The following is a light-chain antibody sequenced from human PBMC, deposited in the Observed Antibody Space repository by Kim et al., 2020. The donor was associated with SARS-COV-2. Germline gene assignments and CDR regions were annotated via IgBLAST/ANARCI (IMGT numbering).Light chain of an antibody. CDR1: QSVSSSY. Sequence: TGDRASLACRASQSVSSSYLAWYQQKPGQAPRLLIYGASSRATGIPDRFSGSGSGTDFTLTISRLEPEDFAVYYCQQYGSSPGTFGQGTKVDIK. CDR3: QQYGSSPGT. J-gene: IGKJ1*01. CDR2: GAS. V-gene: IGKV3-20*01.